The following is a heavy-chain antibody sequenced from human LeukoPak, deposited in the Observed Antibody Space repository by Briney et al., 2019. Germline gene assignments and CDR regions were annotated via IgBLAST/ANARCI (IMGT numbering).Heavy chain of an antibody. CDR3: ARATYYDFWSGYGWFDP. Sequence: PSETLSLTCTVSGGCISSHYWSWIRQPPGKGLEWIGYIYYSGSTNYNPSLKSRVTISVDTSKNQFSLKLSSVTAADTAVYYCARATYYDFWSGYGWFDPWGQGTLVTVSS. D-gene: IGHD3-3*01. V-gene: IGHV4-59*11. CDR2: IYYSGST. CDR1: GGCISSHY. J-gene: IGHJ5*02.